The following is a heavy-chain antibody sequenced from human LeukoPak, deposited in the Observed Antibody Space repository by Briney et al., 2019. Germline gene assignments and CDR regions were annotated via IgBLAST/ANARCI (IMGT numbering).Heavy chain of an antibody. CDR3: TRVIRSSSCPPPPHHYYYYGMDV. Sequence: GGSLRLSCTASGFTFGDYAMSWVRQAPGKGLEWVGFIRSKAYGGTTEYAASVKGRFTISRDDSKSIAYLQMNSLKTEDTAVYYCTRVIRSSSCPPPPHHYYYYGMDVWGQGTTVTVSS. CDR1: GFTFGDYA. D-gene: IGHD6-6*01. V-gene: IGHV3-49*04. CDR2: IRSKAYGGTT. J-gene: IGHJ6*02.